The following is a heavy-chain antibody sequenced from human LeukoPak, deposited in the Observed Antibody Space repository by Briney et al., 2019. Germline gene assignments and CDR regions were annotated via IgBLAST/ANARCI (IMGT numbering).Heavy chain of an antibody. Sequence: PSETLSLTCTVSCYSISSGYYWGWIRQPPGKGLAWIGSINRSGSTDYNPSLKIRVTISVYTSKNQFSLKPTSVTAADPAVYYCPRDDLDWLLYWGPGTLVTVPS. D-gene: IGHD3-9*01. J-gene: IGHJ4*02. CDR3: PRDDLDWLLY. CDR2: INRSGST. V-gene: IGHV4-38-2*02. CDR1: CYSISSGYY.